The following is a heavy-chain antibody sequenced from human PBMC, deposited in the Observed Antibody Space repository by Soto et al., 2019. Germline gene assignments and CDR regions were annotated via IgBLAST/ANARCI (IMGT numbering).Heavy chain of an antibody. Sequence: ASVKVSCKASGYTFTRYDINWVRHATGQGLEWMGWMNPNSGNTGYAQKFQGRVTMTRNTSISTAYMELSSLRSEDTAVYYCARQVNDYGEQFDYWGQGTLVTVSS. CDR3: ARQVNDYGEQFDY. CDR1: GYTFTRYD. CDR2: MNPNSGNT. D-gene: IGHD4-17*01. V-gene: IGHV1-8*01. J-gene: IGHJ4*02.